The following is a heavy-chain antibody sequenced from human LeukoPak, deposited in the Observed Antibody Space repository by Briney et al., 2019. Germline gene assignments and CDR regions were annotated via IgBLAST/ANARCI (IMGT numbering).Heavy chain of an antibody. CDR1: GYTFTGYY. CDR3: ARDGGSGWSLDY. D-gene: IGHD6-19*01. CDR2: INPSSGDT. J-gene: IGHJ4*02. V-gene: IGHV1-2*02. Sequence: ASVTVSCKASGYTFTGYYIHWVRQAPGQGLEWMGWINPSSGDTKYAQKFQGGVSMTRDTSITTAYMELSRLRSDDTAVYYCARDGGSGWSLDYWGQGTLVTGSS.